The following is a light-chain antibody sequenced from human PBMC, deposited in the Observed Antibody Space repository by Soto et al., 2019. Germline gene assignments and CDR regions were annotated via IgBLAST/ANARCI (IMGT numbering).Light chain of an antibody. Sequence: EIVMPQSPATLSVSPGERATLSCRASQSVSSNLAWYQQKPGQAPRLLIHGASTRATGIPARFSGSGSGTEFTLTISSLQSEDFAVYYCQQYNNWPQTFGQGTKVDSK. CDR3: QQYNNWPQT. CDR1: QSVSSN. J-gene: IGKJ1*01. CDR2: GAS. V-gene: IGKV3-15*01.